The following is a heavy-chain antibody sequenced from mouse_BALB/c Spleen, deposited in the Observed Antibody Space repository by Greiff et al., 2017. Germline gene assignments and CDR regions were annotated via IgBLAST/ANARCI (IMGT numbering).Heavy chain of an antibody. CDR2: IWAGGST. V-gene: IGHV2-9*02. D-gene: IGHD1-1*01. CDR3: AREGRYYFDY. CDR1: GFSLTSYG. J-gene: IGHJ2*01. Sequence: QVQLKESGPGLVAPSQSLSITRTVSGFSLTSYGVHWVRQPPGKGLEWLGVIWAGGSTNYNSALMSRLSISKDNSKSQVFLKMNSLQTDDTDMYYCAREGRYYFDYWGQGTTLTVSS.